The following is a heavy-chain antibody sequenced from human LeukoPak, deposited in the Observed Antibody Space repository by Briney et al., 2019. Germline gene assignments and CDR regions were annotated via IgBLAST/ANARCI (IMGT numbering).Heavy chain of an antibody. Sequence: GGSLRLSCAASGFTFSSYWMSWVRQAPGKGLEWVANIKQDGSEKYYVDSVKGRFTISRDNAKNSLYLQMNSLRAEETAVYYCARTGGSYPYYFEYWGQGTLVTVSS. J-gene: IGHJ4*02. D-gene: IGHD1-26*01. CDR1: GFTFSSYW. CDR2: IKQDGSEK. CDR3: ARTGGSYPYYFEY. V-gene: IGHV3-7*01.